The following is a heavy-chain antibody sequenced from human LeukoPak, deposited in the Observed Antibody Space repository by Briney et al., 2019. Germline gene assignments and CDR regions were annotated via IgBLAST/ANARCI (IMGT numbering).Heavy chain of an antibody. D-gene: IGHD6-13*01. Sequence: ASVKVSGKASGYTFTSYGISWVRQAPGQGLEWMGWISAYNGNTNYAQKLQGRVTITADKSTSTAYMELSSLRSEDTAVYYCARDLPSIAAAAPRYYGMDVWGQGTTVTVSS. J-gene: IGHJ6*02. CDR3: ARDLPSIAAAAPRYYGMDV. CDR2: ISAYNGNT. V-gene: IGHV1-18*01. CDR1: GYTFTSYG.